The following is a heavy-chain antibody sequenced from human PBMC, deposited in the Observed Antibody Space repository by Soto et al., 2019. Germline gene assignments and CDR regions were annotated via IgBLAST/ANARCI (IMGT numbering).Heavy chain of an antibody. CDR3: VRVYGEIDY. CDR2: MNPKSGNT. V-gene: IGHV1-8*01. CDR1: GYTFTNYD. Sequence: GASVKVSCKASGYTFTNYDINWVRQATGQGLEWMGWMNPKSGNTGYAQHFQGRLTMTRSTSISTAYMELSSLRSEDTAVYYCVRVYGEIDYWGQGTLVTVSS. D-gene: IGHD4-17*01. J-gene: IGHJ4*02.